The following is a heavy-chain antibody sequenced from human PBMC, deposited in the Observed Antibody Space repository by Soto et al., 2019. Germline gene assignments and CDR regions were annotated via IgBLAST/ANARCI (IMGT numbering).Heavy chain of an antibody. CDR3: TTDLPWSYGALAY. CDR1: GFKFNDAL. J-gene: IGHJ4*02. CDR2: IKSKADGGTI. Sequence: GGSLRLSCEASGFKFNDALMTWVRQAPGKGLEWVGRIKSKADGGTIDYGVPVKGRFTISRDDSKNTVYLQVRSLKTEDTAVYYCTTDLPWSYGALAYWGQGTLVTVSS. D-gene: IGHD5-18*01. V-gene: IGHV3-15*01.